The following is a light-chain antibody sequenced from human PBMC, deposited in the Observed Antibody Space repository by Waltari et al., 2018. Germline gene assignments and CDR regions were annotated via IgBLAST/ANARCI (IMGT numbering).Light chain of an antibody. Sequence: QSVLTQPPSASGTPGQKVTISCSGGRSNVGSNYVNWYQHFPGLAPKLLFYRDNQRHTGVPARFSVSKSGTSASLSISDLRPEDEADYYCASWDFRLTVWVFGGGSRLTVL. CDR3: ASWDFRLTVWV. J-gene: IGLJ3*02. CDR2: RDN. V-gene: IGLV1-47*01. CDR1: RSNVGSNY.